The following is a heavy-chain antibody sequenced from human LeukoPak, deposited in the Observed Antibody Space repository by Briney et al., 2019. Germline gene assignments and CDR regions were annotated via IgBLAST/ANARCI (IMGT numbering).Heavy chain of an antibody. J-gene: IGHJ4*02. V-gene: IGHV4-34*01. CDR1: GFTFSSYW. Sequence: GSLRLSCAASGFTFSSYWMSWVRQPPGKGLEWIGEINHSGSTNYNPSLKSRVTISVDTSKNQFSLKLSSVTAADTAVYYCARRQGYCSGGSCYEIDYWGQGTLVTVSS. D-gene: IGHD2-15*01. CDR3: ARRQGYCSGGSCYEIDY. CDR2: INHSGST.